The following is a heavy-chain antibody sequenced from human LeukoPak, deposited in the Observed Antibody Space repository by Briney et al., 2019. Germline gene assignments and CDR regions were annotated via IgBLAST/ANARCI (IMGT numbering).Heavy chain of an antibody. CDR2: ISSNGGST. CDR3: ARVVVAAGAIDAFDI. Sequence: GGSLRLSCAASGFTFSSYAMHWVRQAPGKGLEYVSAISSNGGSTYYANSVKGRFTISRDNSKNTLYLQMGSLRAEDMAVYYCARVVVAAGAIDAFDIWGQGTMVTVSS. J-gene: IGHJ3*02. V-gene: IGHV3-64*01. CDR1: GFTFSSYA. D-gene: IGHD2-15*01.